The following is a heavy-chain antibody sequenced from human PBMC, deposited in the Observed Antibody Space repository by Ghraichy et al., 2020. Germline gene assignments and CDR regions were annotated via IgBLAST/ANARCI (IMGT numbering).Heavy chain of an antibody. CDR2: IYATGNT. D-gene: IGHD6-19*01. CDR1: GGSITSGSYF. J-gene: IGHJ4*02. CDR3: ARWDIAVAGFLDY. Sequence: SENLSLTCTVSGGSITSGSYFWSWLRQPAGKGLEWIGRIYATGNTNYNPSLKSRVTISVDTSKNQFSLKLSSVTAADTAIYYCARWDIAVAGFLDYWGQGTLVTVSS. V-gene: IGHV4-61*02.